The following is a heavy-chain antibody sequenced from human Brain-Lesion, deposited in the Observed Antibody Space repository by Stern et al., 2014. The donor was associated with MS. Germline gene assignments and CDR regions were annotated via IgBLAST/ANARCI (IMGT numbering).Heavy chain of an antibody. V-gene: IGHV4-39*02. Sequence: QVQLQESGPGLVKPSETLSLTCTVAGGSVSSTSYAWAWIRQPPGKGLEWIGTIYYSGNTYYSPSLKRRLTISLAPSKNQFSLQLRSGTAADTAVYYCAGEEDIRYCSGGSCTGNWFDPWGQGTLVTVSS. CDR2: IYYSGNT. CDR3: AGEEDIRYCSGGSCTGNWFDP. J-gene: IGHJ5*02. CDR1: GGSVSSTSYA. D-gene: IGHD2-15*01.